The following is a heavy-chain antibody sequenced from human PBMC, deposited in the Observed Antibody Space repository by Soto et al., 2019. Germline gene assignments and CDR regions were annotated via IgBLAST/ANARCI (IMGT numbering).Heavy chain of an antibody. Sequence: QVQLEQSGAEVKKPGSSVKVSCKASGGTFSNSAISWVRQAPGQGLEWMGGIMPIFRTPDYAQKFQGRVTITADESTSTVYMELSGLKSADTAVYYCARDKDRQQLGGNFYYILDVWGQGTTVTVS. J-gene: IGHJ6*02. CDR1: GGTFSNSA. D-gene: IGHD3-10*01. CDR3: ARDKDRQQLGGNFYYILDV. CDR2: IMPIFRTP. V-gene: IGHV1-69*12.